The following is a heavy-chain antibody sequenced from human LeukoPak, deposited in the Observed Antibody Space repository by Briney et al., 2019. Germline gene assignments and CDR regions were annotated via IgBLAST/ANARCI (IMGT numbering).Heavy chain of an antibody. D-gene: IGHD6-13*01. J-gene: IGHJ4*02. CDR1: GGSISSSNW. CDR2: IYHSGST. V-gene: IGHV4-4*02. Sequence: PSETLSLTCAVSGGSISSSNWWSWVRQPPGKGLEWIGEIYHSGSTNYNPSLKSRVTISVDKSKNQFSLKLSSVTAADTAVYYCARGSSSRGYYFDYWGQGTLVTVSS. CDR3: ARGSSSRGYYFDY.